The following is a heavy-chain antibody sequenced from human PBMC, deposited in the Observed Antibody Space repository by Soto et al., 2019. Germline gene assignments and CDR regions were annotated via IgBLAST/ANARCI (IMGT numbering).Heavy chain of an antibody. V-gene: IGHV4-59*01. CDR3: AIDLSYSGYHNWFDP. D-gene: IGHD5-12*01. Sequence: SETLSLTCTVSGGSISSYYWSWIRQPPGKGLEWIGYIYYSGSTNYKPSLKSRVTISVDTSKNQFSLKLSSVTAAGTAPYYCAIDLSYSGYHNWFDPWCQGTLVTVS. CDR2: IYYSGST. CDR1: GGSISSYY. J-gene: IGHJ5*02.